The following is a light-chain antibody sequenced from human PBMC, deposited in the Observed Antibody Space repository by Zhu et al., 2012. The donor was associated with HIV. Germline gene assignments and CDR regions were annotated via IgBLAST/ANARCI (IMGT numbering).Light chain of an antibody. CDR3: QQYASAPLT. CDR1: QPISASH. CDR2: GES. J-gene: IGKJ4*01. V-gene: IGKV3-20*01. Sequence: EIVLTQSPDTLSVFPGERVSLSCRASQPISASHLAWYQQKSGQAPRLLIYGESSRATGIPDRFSGSGSGTDFTLTINRLEPEDFAVYFCQQYASAPLTFGGRTKVEI.